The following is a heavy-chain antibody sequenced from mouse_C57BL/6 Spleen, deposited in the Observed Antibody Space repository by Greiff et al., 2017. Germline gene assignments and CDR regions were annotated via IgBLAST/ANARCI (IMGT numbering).Heavy chain of an antibody. V-gene: IGHV1-55*01. CDR3: ARRSYYDYDGPLFAY. D-gene: IGHD2-4*01. J-gene: IGHJ3*01. CDR2: SYPGSGST. Sequence: VQLQQPGAELVKPGASVKMSCKASGYTFTSYWITWVKQRPGQGLEWIGDSYPGSGSTNYNEKFKSKATLTVDTSSSTAYMQLSSLTSEDSAVYYCARRSYYDYDGPLFAYWGQGTLVTVSA. CDR1: GYTFTSYW.